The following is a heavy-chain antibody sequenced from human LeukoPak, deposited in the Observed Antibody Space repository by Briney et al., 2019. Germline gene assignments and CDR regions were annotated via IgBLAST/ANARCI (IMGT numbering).Heavy chain of an antibody. Sequence: GASVKVSCKASGGTFSSYAISWVRQAPGQGLEWMGWINPNSGGTNYAQKFQGRVTMTRDTSISTAYMELSRLRSDDTAVYYCARDRRGYSSSWYGYYYYMDVWGKGTTVTVSS. J-gene: IGHJ6*03. V-gene: IGHV1-2*02. CDR3: ARDRRGYSSSWYGYYYYMDV. D-gene: IGHD6-13*01. CDR1: GGTFSSYA. CDR2: INPNSGGT.